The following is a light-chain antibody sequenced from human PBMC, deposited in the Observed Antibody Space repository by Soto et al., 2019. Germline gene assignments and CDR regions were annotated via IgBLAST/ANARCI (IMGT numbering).Light chain of an antibody. CDR3: QQYGSSPKT. CDR1: QSISSTY. CDR2: GAS. J-gene: IGKJ1*01. V-gene: IGKV3-20*01. Sequence: EIVLTQSPGTLSLSPGEGATLSCRASQSISSTYLAWYQQKPGQAPRLLISGASSRATGIPDRFSGSGSGTDFTLTITRLEPEDFAVYYCQQYGSSPKTFGQGTKGDIK.